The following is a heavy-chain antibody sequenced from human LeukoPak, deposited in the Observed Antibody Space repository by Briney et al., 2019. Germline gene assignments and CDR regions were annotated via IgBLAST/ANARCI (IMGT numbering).Heavy chain of an antibody. V-gene: IGHV1-18*01. CDR2: ISAYNGNT. Sequence: ASVKVSCKASGYTFTSYGISWVRQAPGQGLEWMGWISAYNGNTNYAQKLQGRVTMTTDTSTSTAYMELRSLRSDDTAVYYCARITFGGVIVPNYAFDIWGHGTMVTVSS. D-gene: IGHD3-16*02. CDR3: ARITFGGVIVPNYAFDI. J-gene: IGHJ3*02. CDR1: GYTFTSYG.